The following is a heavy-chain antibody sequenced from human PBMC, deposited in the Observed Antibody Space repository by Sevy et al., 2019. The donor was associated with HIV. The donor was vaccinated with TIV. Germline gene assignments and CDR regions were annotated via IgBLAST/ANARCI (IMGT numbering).Heavy chain of an antibody. CDR1: GFTFNTQA. V-gene: IGHV3-23*01. CDR3: ARGWPITF. D-gene: IGHD3-10*01. J-gene: IGHJ4*02. CDR2: IPSTGINT. Sequence: GGSLRLSCTASGFTFNTQAMTWVRQAPGKGLEWVSTIPSTGINTFYANSVKGRFSLARDNAMSTVYLQVNSLRAEDTALYYCARGWPITFWGQGTLVTVSS.